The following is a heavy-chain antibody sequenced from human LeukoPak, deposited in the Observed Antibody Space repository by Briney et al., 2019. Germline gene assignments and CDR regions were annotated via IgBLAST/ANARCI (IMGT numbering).Heavy chain of an antibody. D-gene: IGHD3-3*01. CDR3: ARCGVRLRFLECHT. V-gene: IGHV4-4*07. CDR2: IYTSGST. J-gene: IGHJ4*02. Sequence: PSETLSLTCTVSGGSISSYYWSWIRQPAGKGLEWIGRIYTSGSTNYNPSLKSRVTMSVDTSKNQFSLKLSSVTAADTAVYYCARCGVRLRFLECHTWGQGTPVTVSS. CDR1: GGSISSYY.